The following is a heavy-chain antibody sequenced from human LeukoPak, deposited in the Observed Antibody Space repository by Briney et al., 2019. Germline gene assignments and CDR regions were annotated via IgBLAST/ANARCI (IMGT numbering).Heavy chain of an antibody. D-gene: IGHD6-13*01. CDR1: GGSISSSSYY. CDR3: ARDRAAAGIGAWFDP. Sequence: PSETLSLTCTVSGGSISSSSYYWGWIRQPPGKGLEWIGSIYYSGSTYYNPSLKSRVTISVDTSKNQFSLQLSSVTAADTAVYYWARDRAAAGIGAWFDPWGQGTLVTVSS. J-gene: IGHJ5*02. CDR2: IYYSGST. V-gene: IGHV4-39*07.